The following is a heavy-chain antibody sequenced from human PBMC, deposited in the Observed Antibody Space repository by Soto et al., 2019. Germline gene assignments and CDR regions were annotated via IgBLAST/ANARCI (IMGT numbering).Heavy chain of an antibody. D-gene: IGHD6-13*01. V-gene: IGHV3-48*02. Sequence: GGSLRLSCAASGFTFSSYSMNWVRQAPGKGLEWVSYISSSSSTIYYADSVKGRFTISRDNVKNSLYLQMNSLRDEDTAVYYCAREYYSSSWYYFDYWGQGTLVTVSS. CDR1: GFTFSSYS. CDR3: AREYYSSSWYYFDY. J-gene: IGHJ4*02. CDR2: ISSSSSTI.